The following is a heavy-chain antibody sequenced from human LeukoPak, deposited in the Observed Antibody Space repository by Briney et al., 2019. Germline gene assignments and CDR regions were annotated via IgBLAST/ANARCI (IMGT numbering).Heavy chain of an antibody. CDR1: GFTFSSYA. CDR3: AIGYSPLECGGDCMDYYMDV. V-gene: IGHV3-64*01. D-gene: IGHD2-21*02. Sequence: GGSLRLSCAASGFTFSSYAMHWVRQAPGKGLEYVSAISSNGGSTYYANSVKGRFTISRDNSKNTLYLQMGSLSAEDMAVYYCAIGYSPLECGGDCMDYYMDVWGKGTTVTVSS. CDR2: ISSNGGST. J-gene: IGHJ6*03.